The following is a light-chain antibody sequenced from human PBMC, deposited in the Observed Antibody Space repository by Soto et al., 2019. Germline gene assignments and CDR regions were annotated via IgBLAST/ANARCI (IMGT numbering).Light chain of an antibody. V-gene: IGKV3-15*01. J-gene: IGKJ1*01. CDR1: RNIGST. Sequence: PGERATLSCRASRNIGSTLAWYQQKPGQAPRLLIYGASTRATGIPARFSGSGSGTEFTLVISSLQSEDFAVYFCQQYLNWPRTFGQGTKVEIK. CDR2: GAS. CDR3: QQYLNWPRT.